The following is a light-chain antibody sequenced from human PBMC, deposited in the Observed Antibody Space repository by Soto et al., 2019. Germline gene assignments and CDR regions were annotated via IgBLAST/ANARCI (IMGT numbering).Light chain of an antibody. V-gene: IGKV3-11*01. J-gene: IGKJ5*01. CDR1: QRVSTY. CDR3: QQRSDCPIT. CDR2: DAS. Sequence: EIVLTQSPATLSLSPGERATLSCRASQRVSTYLAWYQQKPAQVPSLLIYDASNRATGIQARFSGSGSGTDFTRPSSSVEPEDFAVYYCQQRSDCPITFGQGPRLEIK.